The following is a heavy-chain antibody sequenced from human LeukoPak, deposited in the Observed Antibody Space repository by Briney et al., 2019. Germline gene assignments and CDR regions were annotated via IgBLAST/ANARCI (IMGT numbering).Heavy chain of an antibody. V-gene: IGHV1-69*13. CDR1: GYTFTSYG. J-gene: IGHJ4*02. Sequence: SVKVSCKASGYTFTSYGISWVRQAPGQGLEWMGGIIPIFGTANYAQKFQGRVTITADESTSTAYMELSSLRSEDTAVYYCARDGDGVYDSSGYYDYWGQGTLVTVSS. CDR3: ARDGDGVYDSSGYYDY. D-gene: IGHD3-22*01. CDR2: IIPIFGTA.